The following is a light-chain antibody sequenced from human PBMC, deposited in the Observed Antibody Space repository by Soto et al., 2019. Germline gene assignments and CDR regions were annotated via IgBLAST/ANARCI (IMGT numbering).Light chain of an antibody. J-gene: IGKJ3*01. Sequence: EIVMTQSPATLSVSPGERATLSCRASQSVSSNLAWYQQKPGQAPRLLIYGASTRATGIPARFSGSGSGTEFTLTISSLQSEDFAVYDCQQYNNWPRTVGPGTKVDIK. CDR2: GAS. CDR1: QSVSSN. CDR3: QQYNNWPRT. V-gene: IGKV3-15*01.